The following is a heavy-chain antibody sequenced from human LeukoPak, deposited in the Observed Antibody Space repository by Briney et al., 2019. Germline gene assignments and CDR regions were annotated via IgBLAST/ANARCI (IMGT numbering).Heavy chain of an antibody. V-gene: IGHV4-30-4*08. J-gene: IGHJ4*02. CDR2: IYYSGST. CDR1: GGSISSGDYY. CDR3: ARAHTGFLEWFVDY. D-gene: IGHD3-3*01. Sequence: SQTLSLTCTVSGGSISSGDYYWSWIRQPPGKGLEWIGYIYYSGSTYYNPSLKSRVTISVDTSKNQFSLKLSSVTAADTAVYYCARAHTGFLEWFVDYWGQGTLVTVSS.